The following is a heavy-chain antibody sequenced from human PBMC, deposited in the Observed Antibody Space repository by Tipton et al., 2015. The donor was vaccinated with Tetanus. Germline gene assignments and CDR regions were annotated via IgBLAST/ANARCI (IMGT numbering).Heavy chain of an antibody. CDR1: GFIFSSYT. CDR2: ISSTSSYI. D-gene: IGHD2-2*03. Sequence: SLRLSCTVSGFIFSSYTMNWVRQAPGKGLEWVSSISSTSSYIYYADSIKGRFTISRDNAKNSVYLQMNRLRDEDTAVYYCARDLDGYCSSTNCYRGYFDYWGRGTLVTVSS. CDR3: ARDLDGYCSSTNCYRGYFDY. J-gene: IGHJ4*02. V-gene: IGHV3-21*04.